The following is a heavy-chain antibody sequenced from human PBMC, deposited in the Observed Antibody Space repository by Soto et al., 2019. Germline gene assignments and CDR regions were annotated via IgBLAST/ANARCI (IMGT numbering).Heavy chain of an antibody. CDR1: GVTFSSCA. V-gene: IGHV3-23*01. J-gene: IGHJ6*02. CDR3: AKGRSYYYYYGVDV. CDR2: IIDSGGST. Sequence: PGGSLRLSCAASGVTFSSCAMGWFRQAPGKGLEWVSDIIDSGGSTYYADSVKGRFTISRDNSKSTLYLQMNSLRAEDTALYYCAKGRSYYYYYGVDVWGQGTMVTVSS.